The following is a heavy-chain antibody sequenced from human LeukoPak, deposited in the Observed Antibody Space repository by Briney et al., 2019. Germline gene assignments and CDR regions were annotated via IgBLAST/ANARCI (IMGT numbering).Heavy chain of an antibody. V-gene: IGHV4-61*02. CDR3: ARDLCSSTSCYFDY. CDR1: GGSFSSPSYY. D-gene: IGHD2-2*01. J-gene: IGHJ4*02. CDR2: IYTSGST. Sequence: SQTLSLTCTVSGGSFSSPSYYWSWIRQPAGKGLEWIGRIYTSGSTNYNPSLKSRVTMSVDTSKNQFSLKLSSVTAADTAVYYCARDLCSSTSCYFDYWGQGTLVTVSS.